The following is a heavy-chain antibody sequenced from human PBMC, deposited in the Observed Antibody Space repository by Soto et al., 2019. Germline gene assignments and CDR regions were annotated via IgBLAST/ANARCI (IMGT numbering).Heavy chain of an antibody. J-gene: IGHJ5*02. CDR3: VRDGTKTLRDWFDP. D-gene: IGHD1-7*01. V-gene: IGHV4-4*07. CDR1: GASISGFY. Sequence: LSLTCTVPGASISGFYRRWIRKSAGKGLEWIGRIYATGTTDYNPSLKSRVMMSVDTSKKQFYLKLRSVTAADTAVYYCVRDGTKTLRDWFDPWGQGISVTVSS. CDR2: IYATGTT.